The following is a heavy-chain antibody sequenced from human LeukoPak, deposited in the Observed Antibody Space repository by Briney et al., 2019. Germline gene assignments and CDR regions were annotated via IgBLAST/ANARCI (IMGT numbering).Heavy chain of an antibody. J-gene: IGHJ3*02. CDR1: EFTFSAYE. Sequence: PGGSLRLSCAASEFTFSAYEMNWVRQAPGKGLEWVSYIGSNGSTVYYGDSVKGRFTISRDNAKNSLYMQMESLRDEDTAIYYCARDTLEYSNSPDALDIWGQGTMVTVSS. CDR2: IGSNGSTV. V-gene: IGHV3-48*03. CDR3: ARDTLEYSNSPDALDI. D-gene: IGHD4-23*01.